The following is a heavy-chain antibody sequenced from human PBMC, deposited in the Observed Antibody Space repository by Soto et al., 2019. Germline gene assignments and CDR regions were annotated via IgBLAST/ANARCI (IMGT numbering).Heavy chain of an antibody. CDR1: GYTFTIYG. CDR3: ASSSSSWETNNWFDP. D-gene: IGHD6-13*01. J-gene: IGHJ5*02. Sequence: GASVKVSCKASGYTFTIYGIIWVRQAPGQGLEWMGWISAYNGNTNYAQKLQGRVTMTTDTSTSTAYMELRSLRSDDTAVYYCASSSSSWETNNWFDPWGQGTLVSVSS. CDR2: ISAYNGNT. V-gene: IGHV1-18*01.